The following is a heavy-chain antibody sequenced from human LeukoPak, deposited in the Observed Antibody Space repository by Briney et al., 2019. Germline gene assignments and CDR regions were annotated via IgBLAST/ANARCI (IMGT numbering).Heavy chain of an antibody. V-gene: IGHV1-18*01. J-gene: IGHJ4*02. D-gene: IGHD2-2*01. CDR1: GYTFSSYG. CDR3: ARASSLGYCSGTNCLWPPFDY. CDR2: ISAYNGNT. Sequence: ASVKVSCKASGYTFSSYGISWVRQAPGQGLEWMGWISAYNGNTNYAQKFQGRVTMTTDTSTSTAYMELRSLRSDDTAVYYCARASSLGYCSGTNCLWPPFDYWGQGTLVTVSS.